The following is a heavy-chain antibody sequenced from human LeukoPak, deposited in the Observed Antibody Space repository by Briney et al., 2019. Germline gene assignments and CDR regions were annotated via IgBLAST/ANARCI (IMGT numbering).Heavy chain of an antibody. J-gene: IGHJ4*02. CDR2: IRSKAYGGTT. Sequence: QPGGSLRLSCTASGFTFGDYAMSWFRQAPGKGLEWVGSIRSKAYGGTTEYAASVKGRFTISRDDSKSIAYLQMNSLKTEDTAVYYCTRDVVVVTYDYWGQGTLVTVSS. D-gene: IGHD3-22*01. V-gene: IGHV3-49*03. CDR1: GFTFGDYA. CDR3: TRDVVVVTYDY.